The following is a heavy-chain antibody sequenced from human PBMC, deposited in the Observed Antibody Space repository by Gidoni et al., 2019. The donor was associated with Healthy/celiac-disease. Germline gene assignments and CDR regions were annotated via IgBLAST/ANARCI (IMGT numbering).Heavy chain of an antibody. V-gene: IGHV1-2*06. D-gene: IGHD2-21*02. Sequence: QAQLVQSGAEVKKPGDSVKVSCKASGYTFTGYSMHWVRQAPGQGLEWLGRINPNRGGTNDAQKFQGRVTMTRDTSISTAYMELSRLRSDDTAVYYCARESGGDTPPNYYYGMDVWGQGTTVTVSS. CDR3: ARESGGDTPPNYYYGMDV. CDR1: GYTFTGYS. J-gene: IGHJ6*02. CDR2: INPNRGGT.